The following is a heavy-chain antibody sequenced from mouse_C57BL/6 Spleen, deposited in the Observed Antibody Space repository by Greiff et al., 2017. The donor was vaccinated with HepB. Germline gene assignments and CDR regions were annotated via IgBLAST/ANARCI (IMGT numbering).Heavy chain of an antibody. CDR3: TTRPYFDY. CDR2: IDPENGDT. V-gene: IGHV14-4*01. Sequence: VQLQQSGAELVRPGASVKLSCTASGFNIKDDYMHWVKQRPEQGLEWIGWIDPENGDTEYASKFQGKATITTDTSSNTAYLQLSSLTSDDTAVYYCTTRPYFDYWGQGTTRTVSS. J-gene: IGHJ2*01. CDR1: GFNIKDDY.